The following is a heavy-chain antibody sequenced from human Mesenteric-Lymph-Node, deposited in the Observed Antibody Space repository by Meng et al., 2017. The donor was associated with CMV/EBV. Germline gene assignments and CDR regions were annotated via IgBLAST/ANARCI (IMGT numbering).Heavy chain of an antibody. CDR3: ARDRGRSDHDSFDI. CDR1: SSTFGDSY. Sequence: GESLKISCAASSSTFGDSYMAWIRQPPGKGLEWVSYISASGLTTYYADSVQGRFTVSRDNGKRSLYLEMNGLRGDDTAVYYCARDRGRSDHDSFDIWGQGTLVTVSS. J-gene: IGHJ3*02. CDR2: ISASGLTT. D-gene: IGHD1-26*01. V-gene: IGHV3-11*04.